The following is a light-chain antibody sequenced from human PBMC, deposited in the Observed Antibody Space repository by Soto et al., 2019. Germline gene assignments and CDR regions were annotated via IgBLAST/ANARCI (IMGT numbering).Light chain of an antibody. CDR1: SSDVGSYNL. J-gene: IGLJ1*01. V-gene: IGLV2-23*01. CDR2: EGS. CDR3: CSYAGSSTYV. Sequence: ALTQPASVSGSPGQSITISCTGTSSDVGSYNLVSWYQQHPGKAPKLMIYEGSKRPSGVSNRFSGSKSGNTASLTISGLQAEDEADYYCCSYAGSSTYVFGTGTKVTAL.